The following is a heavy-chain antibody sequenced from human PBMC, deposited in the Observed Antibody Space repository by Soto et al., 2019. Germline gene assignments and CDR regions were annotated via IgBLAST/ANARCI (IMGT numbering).Heavy chain of an antibody. J-gene: IGHJ4*02. CDR2: IYWDDDK. Sequence: IFSKESGPTLVRPPQTLTLTCTFSGFSLTSGVGVGWIRQPPGKALEWLALIYWDDDKRYSPSLKNRLTITKATSKNQVVLTMTNVGPVDTATYFCAHIDPEIVTVGGHGGFDYWGQGTLVTVSS. V-gene: IGHV2-5*02. CDR3: AHIDPEIVTVGGHGGFDY. D-gene: IGHD5-12*01. CDR1: GFSLTSGVG.